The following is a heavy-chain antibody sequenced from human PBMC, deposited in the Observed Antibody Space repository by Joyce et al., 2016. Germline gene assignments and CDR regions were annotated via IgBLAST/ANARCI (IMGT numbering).Heavy chain of an antibody. CDR2: IGAAGGGR. D-gene: IGHD2-15*01. CDR1: YRLSNKNV. J-gene: IGHJ3*01. CDR3: ARAKTVVVAYTLRDGFDV. V-gene: IGHV3-23*04. Sequence: QLEESGGTLVYPGGSLRLSCKFSYRLSNKNVMAWGGQGPGKGLEWVSAIGAAGGGRYYADSVKGRFTVSRDNSNNMMYLEMTSLQIEDTAIYYCARAKTVVVAYTLRDGFDVWGQGTQVAVSS.